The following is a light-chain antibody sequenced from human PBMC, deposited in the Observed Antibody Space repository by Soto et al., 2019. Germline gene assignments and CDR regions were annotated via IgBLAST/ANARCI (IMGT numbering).Light chain of an antibody. Sequence: DIQMTQSPSTLSASVGDRVTITCRASQSISSWLAWYQQKPGKAPKLLIYKASSLESGVPSRFSGSGSGTAVTLTISSLQPHDFASYYCQQYNRYPYSVGQGTKLEIK. CDR2: KAS. V-gene: IGKV1-5*03. CDR3: QQYNRYPYS. CDR1: QSISSW. J-gene: IGKJ2*01.